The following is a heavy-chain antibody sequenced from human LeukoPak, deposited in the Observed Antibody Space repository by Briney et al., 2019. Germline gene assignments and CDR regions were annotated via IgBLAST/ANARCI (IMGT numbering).Heavy chain of an antibody. Sequence: ASVKVSCKASGGTFSSYAISWVRQAPGQGLEWMGGIIPIFGTANYAQKFQGRVTITTDESTSTAYMELSSLRSEDTAVYYCASPAGGYSYGWFYWGQGTLVTVSP. CDR3: ASPAGGYSYGWFY. V-gene: IGHV1-69*05. CDR1: GGTFSSYA. J-gene: IGHJ4*02. D-gene: IGHD5-18*01. CDR2: IIPIFGTA.